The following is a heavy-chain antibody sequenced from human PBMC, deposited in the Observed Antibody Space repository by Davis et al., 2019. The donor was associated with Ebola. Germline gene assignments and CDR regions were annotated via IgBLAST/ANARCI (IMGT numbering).Heavy chain of an antibody. CDR1: GFSFSSTW. CDR3: ARDRYYTIDV. D-gene: IGHD3-10*01. Sequence: GVLKISCAASGFSFSSTWMHWVRQAPGKGLVWVSRIHSDGTSTIYTDSVKGRFTISRDNAKNTLYLQMNSLRAEDTAVYYCARDRYYTIDVWGQGTTVTVSS. CDR2: IHSDGTST. J-gene: IGHJ6*02. V-gene: IGHV3-74*01.